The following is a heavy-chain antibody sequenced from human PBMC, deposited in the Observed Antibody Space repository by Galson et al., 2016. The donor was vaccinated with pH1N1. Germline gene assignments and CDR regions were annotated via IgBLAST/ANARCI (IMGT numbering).Heavy chain of an antibody. CDR3: AHSLYGDYVGWFDP. Sequence: PALVKPTQTLTLTCTFSGFSLSTSGVGVGWIRQPPGKALEWLALIYWNDDKRYSTSLKSRLTITKDTSKNQVVLTITNMDPVDTATYYCAHSLYGDYVGWFDPWGQGTLVTVSS. CDR2: IYWNDDK. J-gene: IGHJ5*02. CDR1: GFSLSTSGVG. D-gene: IGHD4-17*01. V-gene: IGHV2-5*01.